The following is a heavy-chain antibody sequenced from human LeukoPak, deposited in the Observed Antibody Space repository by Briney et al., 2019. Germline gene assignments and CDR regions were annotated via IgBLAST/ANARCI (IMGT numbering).Heavy chain of an antibody. Sequence: PGGSLRLSCAASGFTFDDYAMHWVRQAPGKGLEWVSGISWNSGSIGYADSVKGRFTISRDNAKNSLYLQMNSLRAEDTALYYCAKDSDFGELFSGNWFDPWGQGTLVTVSS. D-gene: IGHD3-10*01. CDR1: GFTFDDYA. CDR2: ISWNSGSI. J-gene: IGHJ5*02. V-gene: IGHV3-9*01. CDR3: AKDSDFGELFSGNWFDP.